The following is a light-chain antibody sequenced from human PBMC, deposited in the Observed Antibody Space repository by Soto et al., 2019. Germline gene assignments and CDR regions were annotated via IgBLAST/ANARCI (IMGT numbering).Light chain of an antibody. V-gene: IGKV1-5*03. J-gene: IGKJ1*01. Sequence: DIPMTQAPSTVSASVGDRVTITCRASQSINFYLAWYQQKPGKAPKLLIYEASNLESGVPSRFSGSGSGTEFTLTISSLQPDDFATYYCQQSRDYPWTFGQGTKVDIK. CDR2: EAS. CDR3: QQSRDYPWT. CDR1: QSINFY.